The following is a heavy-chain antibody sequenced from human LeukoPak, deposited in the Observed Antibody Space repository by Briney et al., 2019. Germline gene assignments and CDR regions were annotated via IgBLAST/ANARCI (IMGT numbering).Heavy chain of an antibody. Sequence: SVKVSCKASGGTFSSYAISWVRQAPGQGLEWMGGIIPIFGTANYAQKFQGRVTITTDESTSTAYMELSSLRSEDTAVYYCARTHYDYVWGSYRPGYFDYWGQGTLVTVSS. CDR3: ARTHYDYVWGSYRPGYFDY. J-gene: IGHJ4*02. CDR1: GGTFSSYA. V-gene: IGHV1-69*05. CDR2: IIPIFGTA. D-gene: IGHD3-16*02.